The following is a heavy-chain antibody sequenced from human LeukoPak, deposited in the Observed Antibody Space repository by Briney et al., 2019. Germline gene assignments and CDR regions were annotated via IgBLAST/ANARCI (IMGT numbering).Heavy chain of an antibody. D-gene: IGHD3-3*01. Sequence: SETLSLTCTVSGGSISSGGYYWGWIRQPPGKGLEWIGSIYYSGSTYYNPSLKSRVTISVDTSKNQFSLKLSSVTAADTAVYYCARQPPHYDFWSGYSDYYYYYGMDVWGQGTTVTVSS. CDR2: IYYSGST. J-gene: IGHJ6*02. CDR3: ARQPPHYDFWSGYSDYYYYYGMDV. V-gene: IGHV4-39*01. CDR1: GGSISSGGYY.